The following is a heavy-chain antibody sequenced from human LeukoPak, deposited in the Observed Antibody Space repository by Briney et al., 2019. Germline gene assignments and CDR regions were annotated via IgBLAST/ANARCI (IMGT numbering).Heavy chain of an antibody. CDR3: ARGRGMGGKTVDY. Sequence: SETLSLTCTVSGGSISSYYWSWLRQPPGKGLEWIGYIYYSGSTNYNPSLKSRVTISVDTSKNQFSLKLSSVTAADTAVYYCARGRGMGGKTVDYWGQGTLVTVSS. D-gene: IGHD3-16*01. CDR2: IYYSGST. J-gene: IGHJ4*02. CDR1: GGSISSYY. V-gene: IGHV4-59*01.